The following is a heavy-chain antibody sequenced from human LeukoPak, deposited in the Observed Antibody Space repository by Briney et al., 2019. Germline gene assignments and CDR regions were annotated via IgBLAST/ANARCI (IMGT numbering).Heavy chain of an antibody. CDR2: ISGSGGST. CDR1: GFTFSSYA. D-gene: IGHD3-9*01. Sequence: GGSLRLSCAASGFTFSSYAMRWVRQAPGKGLEWVSVISGSGGSTYYADSVKGRFTISRDNSKNTLYLQMNSLRAEDTAVYYCATTSLDRYFDWLFPNVYYFDYWGQGTLVTVSS. V-gene: IGHV3-23*01. CDR3: ATTSLDRYFDWLFPNVYYFDY. J-gene: IGHJ4*02.